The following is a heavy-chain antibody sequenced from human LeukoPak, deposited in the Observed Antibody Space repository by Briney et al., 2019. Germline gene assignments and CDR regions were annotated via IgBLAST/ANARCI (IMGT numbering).Heavy chain of an antibody. V-gene: IGHV3-21*04. CDR1: GFTFSSYS. CDR2: ISSSSSYI. Sequence: TGGSLRLSCAASGFTFSSYSMNWVRQAPGKGLEWVSSISSSSSYIYYADSVKGRFTISRDNSKNTLYLQMNSLRAEDTAVYYCAKYSSSWTLGFDYWGQGTLVTVSS. D-gene: IGHD6-13*01. CDR3: AKYSSSWTLGFDY. J-gene: IGHJ4*02.